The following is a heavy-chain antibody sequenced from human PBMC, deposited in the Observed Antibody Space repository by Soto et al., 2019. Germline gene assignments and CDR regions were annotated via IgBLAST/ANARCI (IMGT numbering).Heavy chain of an antibody. CDR3: EKGISSAASFDN. CDR2: ISGSGGRT. D-gene: IGHD3-22*01. J-gene: IGHJ4*02. CDR1: GFTFSHHD. Sequence: EVHLLESGGGLVQPGGSLRLSCAASGFTFSHHDMSWVRQAPGKGLEWVSAISGSGGRTHYADSVKGRFTISRDNSKNMLSLQMNSLRAEDTAVYHCEKGISSAASFDNWGQGTLVTVSS. V-gene: IGHV3-23*01.